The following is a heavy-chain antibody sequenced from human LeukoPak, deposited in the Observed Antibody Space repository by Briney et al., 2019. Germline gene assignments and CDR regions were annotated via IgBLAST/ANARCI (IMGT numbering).Heavy chain of an antibody. CDR3: ARASRFMGYYMDV. D-gene: IGHD3-10*01. V-gene: IGHV4-34*01. CDR1: GGSFSGYY. Sequence: SETLSLTCAVYGGSFSGYYWSWIRQPPGKGLEWIGDINHSGSTNYNPSLKSRVTISVDTSKNQFSLKLSSVTAADTAVYYCARASRFMGYYMDVWGKGTTVTVSS. CDR2: INHSGST. J-gene: IGHJ6*03.